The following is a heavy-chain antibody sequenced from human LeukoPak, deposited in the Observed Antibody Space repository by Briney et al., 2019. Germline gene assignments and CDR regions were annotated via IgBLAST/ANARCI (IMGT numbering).Heavy chain of an antibody. Sequence: GGSLRLSCAASGFTFSSYGMHWVRQAPGKGLEWVSYISSSGTTIYYADSVKGRFTISRDNAKNSLYLQMNSLRAEDTAVYYCARAAGWFDPWGQGTLVTVSS. V-gene: IGHV3-48*04. CDR1: GFTFSSYG. CDR2: ISSSGTTI. J-gene: IGHJ5*02. CDR3: ARAAGWFDP. D-gene: IGHD6-13*01.